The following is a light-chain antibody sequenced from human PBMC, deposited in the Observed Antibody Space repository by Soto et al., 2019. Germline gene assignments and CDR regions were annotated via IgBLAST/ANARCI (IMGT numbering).Light chain of an antibody. CDR3: QQYGTSPGT. J-gene: IGKJ1*01. CDR1: QDISNY. CDR2: SAS. Sequence: DIQMTQSPSYLSASVGDRVTMTCRASQDISNYLVWYQQQPGKVPKLLIYSASTLHSGVTGIPDRFSGSGSGTDFTLIISRLEPEDFAVYYCQQYGTSPGTFGQGTKVDIK. V-gene: IGKV1-27*01.